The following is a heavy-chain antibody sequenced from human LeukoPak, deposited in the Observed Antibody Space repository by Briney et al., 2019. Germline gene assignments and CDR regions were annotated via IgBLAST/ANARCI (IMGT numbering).Heavy chain of an antibody. CDR1: GYTFTGYY. V-gene: IGHV1-2*02. Sequence: ASVKVSCKASGYTFTGYYMHWVRQAPGQGLEWMGWINPNSGGTNYAQKFQGRVTMTRDTSIGTAYMELSRLRSDDTAVYYCARRSIAAAGAFDIWGQGTMVTVSS. CDR3: ARRSIAAAGAFDI. CDR2: INPNSGGT. J-gene: IGHJ3*02. D-gene: IGHD6-13*01.